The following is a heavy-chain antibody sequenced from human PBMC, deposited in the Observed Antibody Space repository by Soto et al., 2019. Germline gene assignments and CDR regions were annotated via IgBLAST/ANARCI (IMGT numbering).Heavy chain of an antibody. CDR3: ALRSMAVVPEY. Sequence: SETLPLTCAVSGDSIIRYYCPCILQPRRKGLESIGYLYYGRRANYNPSLKSRVTLSVDTSTNQCSLTLSSMTAADTAVYYFALRSMAVVPEYWGEGTLVTVS. CDR2: LYYGRRA. CDR1: GDSIIRYY. V-gene: IGHV4-59*01. J-gene: IGHJ4*02. D-gene: IGHD3-22*01.